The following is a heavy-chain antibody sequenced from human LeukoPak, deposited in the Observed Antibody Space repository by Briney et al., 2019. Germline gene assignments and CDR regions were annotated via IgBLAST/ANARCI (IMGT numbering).Heavy chain of an antibody. Sequence: PGGSLRLSCAASGFTFSTYGMHWVRQAPGKGLEWVAVIWNDGSNKYYADSVKGRFTISRDNSKNTLYLQMNSLRAGGTAVYSCARASGPFDYWGQGTLVTVSS. J-gene: IGHJ4*02. V-gene: IGHV3-33*01. CDR1: GFTFSTYG. CDR3: ARASGPFDY. CDR2: IWNDGSNK. D-gene: IGHD3-10*01.